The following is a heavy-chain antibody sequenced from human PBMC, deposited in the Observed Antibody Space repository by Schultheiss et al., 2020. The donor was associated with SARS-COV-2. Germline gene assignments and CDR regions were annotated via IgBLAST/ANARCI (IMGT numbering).Heavy chain of an antibody. D-gene: IGHD3-22*01. CDR2: ISSSSSYT. J-gene: IGHJ4*02. CDR1: GFTFSDYY. CDR3: ARVGKSIRVVITPYFDY. Sequence: GGSLRLSCAASGFTFSDYYMSWIRQAPGKGLEWVSYISSSSSYTNYADSVKGRFTISRDNAKNSLYLQMNSLRAEDTAVYYCARVGKSIRVVITPYFDYWGQGTLVTVSS. V-gene: IGHV3-11*06.